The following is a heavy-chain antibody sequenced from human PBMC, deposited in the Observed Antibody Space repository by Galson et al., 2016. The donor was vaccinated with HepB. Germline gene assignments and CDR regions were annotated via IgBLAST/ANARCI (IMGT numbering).Heavy chain of an antibody. J-gene: IGHJ4*02. D-gene: IGHD2-15*01. CDR1: GGSFSGYY. CDR3: ARGRGRTYYFDY. Sequence: ETLSLTCAVYGGSFSGYYWSWIRQPPGKGLEWIGEINHSGSTNYNPSLKSRVTISVDTSKNQFSLKLSSVTAADTAVYYCARGRGRTYYFDYWGQEALVTVSS. CDR2: INHSGST. V-gene: IGHV4-34*01.